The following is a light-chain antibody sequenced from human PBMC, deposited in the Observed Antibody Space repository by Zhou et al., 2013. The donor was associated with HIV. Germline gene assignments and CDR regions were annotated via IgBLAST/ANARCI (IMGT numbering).Light chain of an antibody. V-gene: IGKV3-11*01. CDR3: QQRAKWPPT. Sequence: EIVLTQSPATLSLSPGERATLSCRASQSVSSYLAWYQQNPGQAPRLLIYDGSNRATGIPARFSGSVSGTDFTPTISSLEPEDSAVYFCQQRAKWPPTFGQGTRLEIK. CDR2: DGS. J-gene: IGKJ5*01. CDR1: QSVSSY.